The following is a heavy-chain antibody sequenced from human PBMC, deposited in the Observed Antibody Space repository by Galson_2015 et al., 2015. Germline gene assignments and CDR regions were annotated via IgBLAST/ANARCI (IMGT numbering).Heavy chain of an antibody. J-gene: IGHJ4*02. CDR2: ISWNSGSI. D-gene: IGHD2-15*01. Sequence: SLRLSCAASGFTFDDYAMHWVRQAPGKGLEWVSGISWNSGSIGYADSVKGRFIISRDNAKNSLYLQMNSLRAEDTALYYCAKDMGVVGDYYFDYWGQGTLVTVSS. CDR3: AKDMGVVGDYYFDY. V-gene: IGHV3-9*01. CDR1: GFTFDDYA.